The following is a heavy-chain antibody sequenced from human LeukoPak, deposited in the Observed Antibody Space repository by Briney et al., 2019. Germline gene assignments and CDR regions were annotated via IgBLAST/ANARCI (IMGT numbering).Heavy chain of an antibody. Sequence: KPSETLSLTCTVSGGSISSYYWSWIRQHPGKGLEWIGYIYYSGSTYYNPSLKSRVTISVDTSKNQFSLKLSSVTAADTAVYYCARDGRGSSDYGDYWGQGTLVTVSS. V-gene: IGHV4-59*06. CDR2: IYYSGST. D-gene: IGHD5-24*01. CDR3: ARDGRGSSDYGDY. J-gene: IGHJ4*02. CDR1: GGSISSYY.